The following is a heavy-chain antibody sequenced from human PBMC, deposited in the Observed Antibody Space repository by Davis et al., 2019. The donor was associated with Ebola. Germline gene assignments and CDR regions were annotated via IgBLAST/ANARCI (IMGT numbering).Heavy chain of an antibody. V-gene: IGHV3-33*01. J-gene: IGHJ5*02. D-gene: IGHD5-18*01. CDR1: GFTFSSYG. CDR2: IWYDGSNK. Sequence: GGSLRLSCAASGFTFSSYGMHWVRQAPGKGLEWVAVIWYDGSNKYYADSVKGRFTISRDNSKNTLYLQMNSLRAEDTAVYYCARCGYSYGYNWFDPWGQGTLVTVSS. CDR3: ARCGYSYGYNWFDP.